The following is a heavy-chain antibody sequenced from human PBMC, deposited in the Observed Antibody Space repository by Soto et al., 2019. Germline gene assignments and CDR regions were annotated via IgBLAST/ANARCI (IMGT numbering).Heavy chain of an antibody. J-gene: IGHJ6*02. V-gene: IGHV1-69*13. CDR1: GGTFSSYA. D-gene: IGHD2-2*01. CDR3: ARGADIVVVPAAPLDV. Sequence: SVKVSCKASGGTFSSYAISWVRQAPGQGLEWMGGIIPIFGTANYAQKFQGRVTITADESTSTAYMELSSLRSEDTAVYCCARGADIVVVPAAPLDVWGQGTRVTVSS. CDR2: IIPIFGTA.